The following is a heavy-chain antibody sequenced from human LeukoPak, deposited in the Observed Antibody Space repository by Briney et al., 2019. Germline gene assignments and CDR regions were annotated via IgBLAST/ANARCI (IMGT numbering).Heavy chain of an antibody. CDR1: GNSISSYY. CDR3: ARHGGDYDFWSGYYTFDY. Sequence: SETLSLTCTVSGNSISSYYWSWIRQPAGKGLEWIGRIYTSGSTNYNPSLKSRVTISVDTSKNQFSLKLSSVTAADTAVYYCARHGGDYDFWSGYYTFDYWGQGTLVTVSS. V-gene: IGHV4-4*07. J-gene: IGHJ4*02. CDR2: IYTSGST. D-gene: IGHD3-3*01.